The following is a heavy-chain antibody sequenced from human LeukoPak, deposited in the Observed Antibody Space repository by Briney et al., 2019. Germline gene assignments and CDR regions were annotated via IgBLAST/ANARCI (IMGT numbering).Heavy chain of an antibody. CDR2: IYSGGST. CDR3: AWRFVPNLNFDY. V-gene: IGHV3-66*01. D-gene: IGHD3-10*01. Sequence: PGGSLRLSCAASGFTVSSNYMSWVRQAPGKGLEWVSVIYSGGSTYYADSVKGRFTISRDNSKNTLYLQMNSLRAEDTAVYYCAWRFVPNLNFDYWGQGTLVTVSS. CDR1: GFTVSSNY. J-gene: IGHJ4*02.